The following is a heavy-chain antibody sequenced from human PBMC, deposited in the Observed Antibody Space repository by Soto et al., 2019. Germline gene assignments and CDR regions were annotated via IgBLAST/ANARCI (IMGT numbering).Heavy chain of an antibody. CDR1: GGPFSGYY. J-gene: IGHJ6*02. Sequence: SETLSLTCAVYGGPFSGYYWSWIRQPPGKGLEWIGEINHSGSTNYNPSLKSRVTISVDTSKNQFSLKLSSVTAADTAVYYCARRAKLWFGELLRRDYGMDVWGQGTTVTVSS. V-gene: IGHV4-34*01. D-gene: IGHD3-10*01. CDR2: INHSGST. CDR3: ARRAKLWFGELLRRDYGMDV.